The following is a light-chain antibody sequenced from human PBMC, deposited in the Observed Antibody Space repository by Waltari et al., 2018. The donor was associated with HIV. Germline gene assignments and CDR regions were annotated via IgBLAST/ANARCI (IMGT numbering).Light chain of an antibody. CDR1: SPALTSHHF. CDR2: AVS. CDR3: ASYTTSDFLL. V-gene: IGLV2-14*01. J-gene: IGLJ3*02. Sequence: QSALTQPASVSGSPGQSITISCTGHSPALTSHHFISWYQQLPGKAPILLIYAVSHRPAGIPDRFSASKSGNTASLTVSGLQAEDEADYYCASYTTSDFLLFGGGTKLTVL.